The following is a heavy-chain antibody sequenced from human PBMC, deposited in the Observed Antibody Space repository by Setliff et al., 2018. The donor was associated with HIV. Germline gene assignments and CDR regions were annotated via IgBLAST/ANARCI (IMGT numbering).Heavy chain of an antibody. V-gene: IGHV3-11*06. CDR3: ARDRYSGSSTDY. Sequence: LSLTCAVSGYSISSGYYWSWVRQAPGKGLEWVSYISSSSSYTHYADSVKGRFTISRDNVKNSLYLQMNSLRAEDTAVYYCARDRYSGSSTDYWGQGTLVTVSS. D-gene: IGHD1-26*01. CDR2: ISSSSSYT. CDR1: GYSISSGYY. J-gene: IGHJ4*02.